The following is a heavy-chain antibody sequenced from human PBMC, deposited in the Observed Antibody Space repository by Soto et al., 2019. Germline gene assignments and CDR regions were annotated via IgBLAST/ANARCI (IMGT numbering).Heavy chain of an antibody. CDR2: IIPKLGSA. CDR1: GGGNLRDYR. Sequence: QVQLVQSGAEVKEPGSAGQVSCKASGGGNLRDYRPTWVRRAPGQGFEWMGGIIPKLGSANYAQNFQGRVKINEDESTNTVYMELWSLRSDDTAVYYCARGGDGYYFGAVYWGQGPPVTVSS. CDR3: ARGGDGYYFGAVY. D-gene: IGHD2-21*01. J-gene: IGHJ4*02. V-gene: IGHV1-69*01.